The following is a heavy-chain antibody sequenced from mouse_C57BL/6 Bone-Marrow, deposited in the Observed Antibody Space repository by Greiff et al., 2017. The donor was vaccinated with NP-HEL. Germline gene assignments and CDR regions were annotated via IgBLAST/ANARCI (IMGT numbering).Heavy chain of an antibody. CDR2: ISDGGSYT. CDR3: ARNPVY. V-gene: IGHV5-4*01. J-gene: IGHJ3*01. CDR1: GFTFSSYA. Sequence: VQLKESGGGLVKPGGSLKLSCAASGFTFSSYAMSWVRQTPEKRLEWVATISDGGSYTYYPDNVKGRFTISRDNAKNNLYLQMSHLKSEDTAMYYCARNPVYWGQGTLVTVSA.